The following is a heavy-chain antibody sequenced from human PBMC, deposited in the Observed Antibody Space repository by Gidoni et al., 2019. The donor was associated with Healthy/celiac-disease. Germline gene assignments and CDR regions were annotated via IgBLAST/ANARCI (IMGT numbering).Heavy chain of an antibody. D-gene: IGHD6-19*01. CDR1: GFTFSSHA. Sequence: AASGFTFSSHAMSWVRQAPGKGLEWVSAISGSGGSTYYADSVKGRFTISRDNSKNTLYLQMNSLRAEDTAVYYCAKDGGVAGLGGYWGQGTLVTVSS. CDR3: AKDGGVAGLGGY. V-gene: IGHV3-23*01. CDR2: ISGSGGST. J-gene: IGHJ4*02.